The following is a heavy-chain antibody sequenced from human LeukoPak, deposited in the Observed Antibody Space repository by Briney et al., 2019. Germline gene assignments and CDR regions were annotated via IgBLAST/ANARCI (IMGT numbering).Heavy chain of an antibody. J-gene: IGHJ4*02. D-gene: IGHD1-26*01. CDR2: ISWNSGSI. CDR3: TKGRGGGTAYCFDY. CDR1: GFTSDDYA. Sequence: GRSLRLSCAASGFTSDDYAMHWVRQAPGGGLEWVSGISWNSGSIGYADSVKGRFTISRDDAKNSLYLQMNSLRAEDTAFYYCTKGRGGGTAYCFDYWGQGILVTVSP. V-gene: IGHV3-9*02.